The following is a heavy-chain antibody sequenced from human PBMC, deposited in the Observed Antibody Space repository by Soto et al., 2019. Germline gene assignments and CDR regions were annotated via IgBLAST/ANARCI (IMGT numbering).Heavy chain of an antibody. Sequence: GGSLRLSCAAPGFTFSSYGMHWVRQAPGKGLEWVAVIWYDGSNKYYADSVKGRFTISRDNSKNTLYLQMNSLRAEDTAVYYCARDCYYGSGPPDYWGQGTMVTVSS. D-gene: IGHD3-10*01. J-gene: IGHJ4*02. CDR2: IWYDGSNK. V-gene: IGHV3-33*01. CDR3: ARDCYYGSGPPDY. CDR1: GFTFSSYG.